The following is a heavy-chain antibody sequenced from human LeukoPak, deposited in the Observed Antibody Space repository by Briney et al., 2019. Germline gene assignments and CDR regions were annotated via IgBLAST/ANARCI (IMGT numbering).Heavy chain of an antibody. CDR3: ARYDVWGSYRAFDY. CDR2: MYHSGST. D-gene: IGHD3-16*02. CDR1: GGSISSYY. V-gene: IGHV4-59*08. Sequence: SETLSLTCTVSGGSISSYYWSWIRQPPGKGLEWIGTMYHSGSTYYNPSLKSRVTISVDTSKNQFSLRLSSVTAADTAVYYCARYDVWGSYRAFDYWGQGTLVTVSS. J-gene: IGHJ4*02.